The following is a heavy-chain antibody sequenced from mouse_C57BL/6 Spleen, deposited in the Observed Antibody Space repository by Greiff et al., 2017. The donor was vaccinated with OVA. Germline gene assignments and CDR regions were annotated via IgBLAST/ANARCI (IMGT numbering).Heavy chain of an antibody. CDR3: ARDSGSSFWYFDV. CDR2: INPNYGTT. D-gene: IGHD1-1*01. CDR1: GYSFTDYY. V-gene: IGHV1-39*01. Sequence: EVQLQQSGPELVKPGASVKISCKASGYSFTDYYMNWVKQSNGKSLEWIGDINPNYGTTSYNQKFKGKATLTVDQSSSTAYMQLNSLTSEDSAVYDCARDSGSSFWYFDVWGTGTTVTVSS. J-gene: IGHJ1*03.